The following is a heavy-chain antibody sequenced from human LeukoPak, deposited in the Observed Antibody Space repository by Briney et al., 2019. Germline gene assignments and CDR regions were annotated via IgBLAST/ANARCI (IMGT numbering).Heavy chain of an antibody. CDR3: ARSPGYGDYVTFDY. V-gene: IGHV3-74*01. J-gene: IGHJ4*02. CDR2: INSDGSST. CDR1: GFTFSSYW. D-gene: IGHD4-17*01. Sequence: HSGGSLRLSCAASGFTFSSYWMHWVRQAPGKGLVWVPRINSDGSSTSYADSVKGRFTISRGNAKNTLYLQMNSLRAEDTAVYYCARSPGYGDYVTFDYWGQGTLVTVSS.